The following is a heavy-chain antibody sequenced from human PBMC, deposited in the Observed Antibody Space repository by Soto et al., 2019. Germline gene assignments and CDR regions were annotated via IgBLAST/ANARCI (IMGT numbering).Heavy chain of an antibody. CDR1: GYTFTGYY. CDR3: ARVSSSSHFYGMDV. CDR2: INPNSGGT. J-gene: IGHJ6*02. Sequence: ASVKVSCKASGYTFTGYYMHWVRQAPGQGLEWMGWINPNSGGTNYAQKFQGWVTMTRDTSISTAYMELSRLRSDDTAVYYCARVSSSSHFYGMDVWGQGTTVTVSS. V-gene: IGHV1-2*04. D-gene: IGHD6-6*01.